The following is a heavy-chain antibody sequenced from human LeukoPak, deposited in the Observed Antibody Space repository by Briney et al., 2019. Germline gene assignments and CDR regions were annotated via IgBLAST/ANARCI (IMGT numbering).Heavy chain of an antibody. Sequence: GGSLRLSCAASGFTFSNAWMSWVRKAPGKGLEWVGRIKSKTDGGTTDYAAPVKGRFTISRDDSKNTLYLQMNSLKTEDTAVYYCTTDGDYPYYYYYYGMDVWGQGTTVTVSS. CDR2: IKSKTDGGTT. D-gene: IGHD4-17*01. V-gene: IGHV3-15*01. CDR3: TTDGDYPYYYYYYGMDV. CDR1: GFTFSNAW. J-gene: IGHJ6*02.